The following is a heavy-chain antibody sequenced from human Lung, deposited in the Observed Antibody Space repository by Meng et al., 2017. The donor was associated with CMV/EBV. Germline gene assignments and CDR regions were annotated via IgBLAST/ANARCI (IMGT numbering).Heavy chain of an antibody. V-gene: IGHV4-61*01. CDR1: GGSVISGSYY. Sequence: GSLRLXXTVSGGSVISGSYYWSWIRQPPGKGLEWIGYIYYSGSTNYNPSLKSRVTMSIDTSKNQFSLKLSSVTPADTAVYYCAAGPPSSSSSFFEYWGQGTXVTVSS. CDR2: IYYSGST. J-gene: IGHJ4*02. D-gene: IGHD6-6*01. CDR3: AAGPPSSSSSFFEY.